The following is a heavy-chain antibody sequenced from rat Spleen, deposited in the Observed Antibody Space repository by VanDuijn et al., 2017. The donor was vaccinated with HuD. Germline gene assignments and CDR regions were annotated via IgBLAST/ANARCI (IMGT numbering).Heavy chain of an antibody. Sequence: EVQLVESDGGLVQPGRSLKLSCAASGFTFSDYYMAWVRQAPTKGLEWVATISYDGSSTYYRDSVKGRFTISRDNAKSTLYLQMDSLRSEDTATYYCAREGDIRASYVMDAWGQGTSVTVSS. D-gene: IGHD1-5*01. CDR1: GFTFSDYY. CDR3: AREGDIRASYVMDA. J-gene: IGHJ4*01. CDR2: ISYDGSST. V-gene: IGHV5-29*01.